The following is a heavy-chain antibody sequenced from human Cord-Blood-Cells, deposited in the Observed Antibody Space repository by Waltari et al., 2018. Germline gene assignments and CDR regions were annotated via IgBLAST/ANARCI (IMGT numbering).Heavy chain of an antibody. J-gene: IGHJ4*02. CDR2: INHSGSP. Sequence: QVQLQQWGAGLLKPSETLSLTCAVYGGSFSGYYWSWIRQPPGKGLEWIGEINHSGSPNYNPSLKSRVTISVDTSKNQFSLKLRSVTAADTAVYYCARPGNDYGDYGYYFDYWGQGTLVTVSS. CDR1: GGSFSGYY. CDR3: ARPGNDYGDYGYYFDY. V-gene: IGHV4-34*01. D-gene: IGHD4-17*01.